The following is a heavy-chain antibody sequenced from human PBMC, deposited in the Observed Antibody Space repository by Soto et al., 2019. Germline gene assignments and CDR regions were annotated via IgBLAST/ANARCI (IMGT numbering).Heavy chain of an antibody. J-gene: IGHJ4*02. V-gene: IGHV3-23*01. Sequence: RGSLRLSCAASGFTFSSYAMSWVRQAPGKGLEWVSAISGSGGSTYYADSVKGRFTISRDNSKNTLYLQMNSLRAEDTAVYYCAMISLWFGELLPDYWGQGTLVTVSS. CDR1: GFTFSSYA. D-gene: IGHD3-10*01. CDR2: ISGSGGST. CDR3: AMISLWFGELLPDY.